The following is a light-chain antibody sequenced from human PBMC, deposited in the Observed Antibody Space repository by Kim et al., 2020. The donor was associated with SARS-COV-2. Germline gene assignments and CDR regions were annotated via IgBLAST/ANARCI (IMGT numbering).Light chain of an antibody. CDR1: SSNIGSNN. J-gene: IGLJ3*02. V-gene: IGLV1-44*01. CDR3: AVWDDSLKQGV. Sequence: QSVLTQPPSASGTPGQRVTISCSGSSSNIGSNNVVWYQQLPGAAPNFLIYSNNQRPSGIPDRFSGSRSGTSASLAISGLQSGDEADYYCAVWDDSLKQGVFGGGTQLTVL. CDR2: SNN.